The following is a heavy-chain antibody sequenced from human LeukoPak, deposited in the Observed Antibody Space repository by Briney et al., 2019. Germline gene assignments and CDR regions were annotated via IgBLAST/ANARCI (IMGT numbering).Heavy chain of an antibody. CDR3: ARAYDYVWGSYRRGFDY. CDR2: INHSGST. Sequence: PSETLSLTCAVYGGSFSGYYWSWIRQPPGKGLEWIGEINHSGSTNYNPSLKSRVTISVDTSKNQFSLTLSSVTAADTAVYYCARAYDYVWGSYRRGFDYWGQGTLVTVSS. J-gene: IGHJ4*02. CDR1: GGSFSGYY. V-gene: IGHV4-34*01. D-gene: IGHD3-16*02.